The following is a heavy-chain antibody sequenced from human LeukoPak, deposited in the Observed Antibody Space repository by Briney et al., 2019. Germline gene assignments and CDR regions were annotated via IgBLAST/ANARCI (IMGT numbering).Heavy chain of an antibody. V-gene: IGHV4-59*01. CDR2: IYYRGDT. D-gene: IGHD1/OR15-1a*01. CDR1: GGSMSSYY. Sequence: PSETLSLTCTVSGGSMSSYYWSWIRQPPGKGLEWIGYIYYRGDTKYNPSLKARPTISVDTSKNQFSLNLNSVTAADTAVYYCARERTWNNGKKYYYYIDVWGKGTTVTVSS. CDR3: ARERTWNNGKKYYYYIDV. J-gene: IGHJ6*03.